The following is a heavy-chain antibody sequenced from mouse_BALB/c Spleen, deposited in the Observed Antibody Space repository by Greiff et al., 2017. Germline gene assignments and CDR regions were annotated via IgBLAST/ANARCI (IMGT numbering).Heavy chain of an antibody. J-gene: IGHJ2*01. CDR2: IDPSDSET. Sequence: QVQLQQSGPQLVRPGASVKISCKASGYSFTSYWMHWVKQRPGQGLEWIGMIDPSDSETRLNQKFKDKATLTVDKSSSTAYMQLSSPTSEDSAVYYCARDSPSLLRLGYFDYWGQGTTLTVSS. CDR3: ARDSPSLLRLGYFDY. D-gene: IGHD1-2*01. CDR1: GYSFTSYW. V-gene: IGHV1S127*01.